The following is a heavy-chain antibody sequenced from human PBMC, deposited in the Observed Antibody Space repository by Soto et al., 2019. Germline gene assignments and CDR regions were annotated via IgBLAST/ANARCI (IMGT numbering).Heavy chain of an antibody. CDR1: GGSISEKY. V-gene: IGHV4-4*07. Sequence: SETLSLTCIVSGGSISEKYWNWVRQPPGKGLEWIGLIFANGHTDYNPSLKSRVTMSVDASKNQFSLRLTSMTAADTAVYYCVASLAASGLNWLDPWGRGTLVTSPQ. J-gene: IGHJ5*02. CDR2: IFANGHT. D-gene: IGHD6-13*01. CDR3: VASLAASGLNWLDP.